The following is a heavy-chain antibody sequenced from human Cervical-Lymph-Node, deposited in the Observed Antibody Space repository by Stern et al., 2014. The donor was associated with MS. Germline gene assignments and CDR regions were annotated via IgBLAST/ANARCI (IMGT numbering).Heavy chain of an antibody. V-gene: IGHV1-69*01. Sequence: QVQLVQSGAEAKKPGSSGKVSCKASGGTFSTYSLNWVRLAPGQGLAWMGGIIPLFGAANYAQKFQGRVTITADGSTSTAYMELSSLRSEDTAVYYCARGLVNYDSGSYVPDYFDPWGQGTLVTVSS. D-gene: IGHD3-10*01. CDR1: GGTFSTYS. J-gene: IGHJ5*02. CDR3: ARGLVNYDSGSYVPDYFDP. CDR2: IIPLFGAA.